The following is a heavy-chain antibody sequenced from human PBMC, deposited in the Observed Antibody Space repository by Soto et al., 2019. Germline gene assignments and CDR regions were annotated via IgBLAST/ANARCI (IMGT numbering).Heavy chain of an antibody. J-gene: IGHJ4*02. D-gene: IGHD1-26*01. CDR2: ISSSSSYT. Sequence: PGGSLRLSCAASGFTFSYYYMIWIRQAPGKGLEWVSYISSSSSYTNYADSVKGRFTISRDNAKNSLYLQMNSLRAEDTAVYYCARGPVVGGTDYWGQGTLVTVSS. CDR3: ARGPVVGGTDY. CDR1: GFTFSYYY. V-gene: IGHV3-11*06.